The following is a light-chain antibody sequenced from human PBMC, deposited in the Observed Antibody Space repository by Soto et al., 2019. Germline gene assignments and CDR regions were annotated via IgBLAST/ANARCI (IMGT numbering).Light chain of an antibody. V-gene: IGKV3-20*01. J-gene: IGKJ3*01. Sequence: EIXLTQSPGTLSLSPGERATLSCRASQSVSVNSLAWYQQKGGQAPRLLIYAASTRATGVPDRFSGTGSGTDFALTISRLETDDSAVYYCQQYGGSPFTFGPGTKVDIK. CDR1: QSVSVNS. CDR2: AAS. CDR3: QQYGGSPFT.